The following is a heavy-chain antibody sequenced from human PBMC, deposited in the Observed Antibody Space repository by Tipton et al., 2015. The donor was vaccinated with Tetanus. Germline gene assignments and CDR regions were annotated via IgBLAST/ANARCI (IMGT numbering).Heavy chain of an antibody. CDR1: RRPISSYY. D-gene: IGHD5-24*01. CDR3: ARGITDGYNRRLDY. Sequence: VKPSESLYLTCSVSRRPISSYYWSWIRQPAGKGLEWIDHISNGNPDYSGSLKSRVALSVDTSKNEVSLKLRSVTAADTCVYYCARGITDGYNRRLDYWGQGILVVVSP. CDR2: ISNGNP. V-gene: IGHV4-4*07. J-gene: IGHJ4*02.